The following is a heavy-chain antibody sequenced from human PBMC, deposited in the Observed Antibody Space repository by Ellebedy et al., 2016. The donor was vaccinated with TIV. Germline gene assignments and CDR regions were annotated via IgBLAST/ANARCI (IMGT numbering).Heavy chain of an antibody. V-gene: IGHV3-74*01. CDR2: INSDGSST. D-gene: IGHD3-10*01. CDR1: GFTFSSYW. J-gene: IGHJ4*02. CDR3: ARGGVRGAKNDY. Sequence: GESLKISXASSGFTFSSYWMHWVRQAPGKGLVWVSRINSDGSSTSYANSVKGRFTISRDNAKNTLYLQMNSLRAEDTAVYYCARGGVRGAKNDYWGRGTLVTVSS.